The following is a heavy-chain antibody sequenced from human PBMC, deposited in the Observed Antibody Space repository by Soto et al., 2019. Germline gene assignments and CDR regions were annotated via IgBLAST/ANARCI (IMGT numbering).Heavy chain of an antibody. J-gene: IGHJ4*02. CDR2: IYHSGST. V-gene: IGHV4-31*03. Sequence: QVQLQESGPGLAKPSQTLSLTCTVSGGSISSGGYYWSWIRQHPGKGLEWIGYIYHSGSTYYNPSLKSRVTISVDTSKNQFSLKLSSVTAADTAVYYCARTYNSGPDRFDYWGQGTLVTVSS. CDR3: ARTYNSGPDRFDY. CDR1: GGSISSGGYY. D-gene: IGHD6-19*01.